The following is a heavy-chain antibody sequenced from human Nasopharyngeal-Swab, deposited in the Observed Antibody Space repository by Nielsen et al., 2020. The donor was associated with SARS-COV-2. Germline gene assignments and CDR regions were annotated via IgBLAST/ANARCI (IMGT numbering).Heavy chain of an antibody. CDR3: AREMLSTPIFGGFRPYYYDSSGYSSDYYYYMDV. CDR2: IIPIFGTA. Sequence: KVSCKASRGTFSSYAISWVRQAPGQGLEWMGLIIPIFGTANAAQKFQGRVTITADTSTSTAYMELSSLRSEDTAVYYCAREMLSTPIFGGFRPYYYDSSGYSSDYYYYMDVWGKGTTVTVSS. D-gene: IGHD3-22*01. CDR1: RGTFSSYA. J-gene: IGHJ6*03. V-gene: IGHV1-69*06.